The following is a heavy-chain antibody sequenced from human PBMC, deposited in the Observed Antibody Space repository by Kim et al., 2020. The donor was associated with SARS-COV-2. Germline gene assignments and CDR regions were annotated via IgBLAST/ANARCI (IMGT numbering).Heavy chain of an antibody. Sequence: SVKVSCKASGGTFSSYAISGVRQAPGQGLEWMGGIIPIFGTANYAQKFQGRVTITADESTSTAYMELSSLRSEDTAVYYCARARITMIVVVITKDYYYYGMDVWGQGTTVTVSS. D-gene: IGHD3-22*01. CDR1: GGTFSSYA. V-gene: IGHV1-69*13. CDR2: IIPIFGTA. CDR3: ARARITMIVVVITKDYYYYGMDV. J-gene: IGHJ6*02.